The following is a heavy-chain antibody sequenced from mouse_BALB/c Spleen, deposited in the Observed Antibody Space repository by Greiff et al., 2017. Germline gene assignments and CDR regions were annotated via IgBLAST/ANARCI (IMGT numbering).Heavy chain of an antibody. CDR3: ARDGYSYYFDY. J-gene: IGHJ2*01. V-gene: IGHV5-17*02. CDR1: GFTFSSFG. D-gene: IGHD2-3*01. CDR2: ISSGSSTI. Sequence: DVMLVESGGGLVQPGGSRKLSCAASGFTFSSFGMHWVRQAPEKGLEWVAYISSGSSTIYYADTVKGRFTISRDNPKNTLFLQMTSLRSEDTAMYYCARDGYSYYFDYWGQGTTLTVSS.